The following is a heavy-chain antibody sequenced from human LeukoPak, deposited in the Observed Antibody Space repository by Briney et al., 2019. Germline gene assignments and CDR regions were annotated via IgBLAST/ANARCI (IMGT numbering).Heavy chain of an antibody. Sequence: GGSLRVSCTASGFSLSAHPMSWVRQGPGKSLEWVSVISGSGQTTYYADSVKGRFTVSKDNSKNTVYLQMSSLRADDTAVYYCAKEKDYRVFDHWGQGTLVTVSS. D-gene: IGHD4-11*01. CDR3: AKEKDYRVFDH. J-gene: IGHJ4*02. CDR1: GFSLSAHP. V-gene: IGHV3-23*01. CDR2: ISGSGQTT.